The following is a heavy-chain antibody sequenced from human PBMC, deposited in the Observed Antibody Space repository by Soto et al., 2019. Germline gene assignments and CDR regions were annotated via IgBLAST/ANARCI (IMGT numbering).Heavy chain of an antibody. J-gene: IGHJ5*02. Sequence: SETLSLTCAVYGGSFSGYYWSWIRQPPGKGLEWIGEINHSGSTNYNPSLKSRVTISVDTSKNQFSLKLSSVTAADTAVYYCARKSIFGVVSPRFDPWGQGTLVTVSS. CDR1: GGSFSGYY. CDR2: INHSGST. CDR3: ARKSIFGVVSPRFDP. D-gene: IGHD3-3*02. V-gene: IGHV4-34*01.